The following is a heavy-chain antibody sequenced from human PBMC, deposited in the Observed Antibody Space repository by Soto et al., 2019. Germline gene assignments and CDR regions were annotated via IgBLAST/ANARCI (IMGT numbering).Heavy chain of an antibody. CDR2: INSDGSST. Sequence: GGSLRLSCAASGFTFSSYWMHWVRQAPGKGLVWVSRINSDGSSTSYADSVKGRFTISRDNAKNTLYLQMNSLRAEDTAVYYCARVTQDDILTGSFTAVGDYGMDVWGQGTTVTVSS. J-gene: IGHJ6*02. D-gene: IGHD3-9*01. V-gene: IGHV3-74*01. CDR1: GFTFSSYW. CDR3: ARVTQDDILTGSFTAVGDYGMDV.